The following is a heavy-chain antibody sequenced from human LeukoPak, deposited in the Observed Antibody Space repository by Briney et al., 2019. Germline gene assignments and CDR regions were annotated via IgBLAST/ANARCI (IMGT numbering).Heavy chain of an antibody. D-gene: IGHD6-13*01. CDR1: GFTFSSYG. Sequence: GGTLRLSCAASGFTFSSYGMSWVRQAPGKGLEWVSAISGSGGSTYYADSVKGRFTISRDNSKNTLYLQMNSLRAEDTAVYYCARDQGSSSLQPDYWGQGTLVTVSS. CDR2: ISGSGGST. V-gene: IGHV3-23*01. J-gene: IGHJ4*02. CDR3: ARDQGSSSLQPDY.